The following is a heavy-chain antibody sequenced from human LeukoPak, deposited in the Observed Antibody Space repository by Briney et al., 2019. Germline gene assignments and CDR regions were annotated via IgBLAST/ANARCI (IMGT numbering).Heavy chain of an antibody. J-gene: IGHJ6*04. CDR1: GFTFSNAW. CDR2: IKSKTDGGTT. Sequence: GGSLRLSCAASGFTFSNAWMSWVRQAPGKGLEWVGRIKSKTDGGTTDYAAPVKGRFTISRDDSKNTLYLQMNSLKTEDTAVYYCTTGGDYYYYGMDVWGKGTTVTVSS. V-gene: IGHV3-15*01. D-gene: IGHD3-16*01. CDR3: TTGGDYYYYGMDV.